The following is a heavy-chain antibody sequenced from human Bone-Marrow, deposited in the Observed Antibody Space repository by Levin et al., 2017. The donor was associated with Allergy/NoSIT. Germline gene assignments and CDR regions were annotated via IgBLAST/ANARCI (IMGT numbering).Heavy chain of an antibody. D-gene: IGHD3-10*01. CDR1: GFTFSSYA. CDR2: ISYDGSNK. V-gene: IGHV3-30-3*01. Sequence: GGSLRLSCAASGFTFSSYAMHWVRHAPGKGLEWVAVISYDGSNKYYADSVKGRFTISRDNSKNTLYLQMNSLRAEDTAVYYCARQGETLAHFDYWGQGTLVTVSS. CDR3: ARQGETLAHFDY. J-gene: IGHJ4*02.